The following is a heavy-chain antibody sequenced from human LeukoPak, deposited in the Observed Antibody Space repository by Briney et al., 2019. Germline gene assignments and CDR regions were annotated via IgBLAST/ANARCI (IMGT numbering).Heavy chain of an antibody. CDR2: IKDSGSA. D-gene: IGHD6-6*01. V-gene: IGHV4-34*01. CDR3: ARGKGYTTSSRHRGIDN. CDR1: GGSFSGYY. Sequence: KPSETLSLTCAVYGGSFSGYYWSWLRQPPGKGLEWLGEIKDSGSANYNPSLKSRVFISVDTSKNQFSLKLRSVTAADTAVYYCARGKGYTTSSRHRGIDNWGQGTLVTVSS. J-gene: IGHJ4*02.